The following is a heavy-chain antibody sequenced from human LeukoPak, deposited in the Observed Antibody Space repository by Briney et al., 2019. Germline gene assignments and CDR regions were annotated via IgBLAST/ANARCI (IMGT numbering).Heavy chain of an antibody. CDR3: VKDRTGTYTLDY. J-gene: IGHJ4*02. CDR1: GFTFSNYA. Sequence: GGSLRLSCAATGFTFSNYAIHWGRQAPGKGLEWVAFISDDGSRQHYADSVKGRFTISRDNSKSTLNLQMNSLRAEDTAVYYCVKDRTGTYTLDYWGQGTLVAVPS. D-gene: IGHD3-10*01. CDR2: ISDDGSRQ. V-gene: IGHV3-30-3*01.